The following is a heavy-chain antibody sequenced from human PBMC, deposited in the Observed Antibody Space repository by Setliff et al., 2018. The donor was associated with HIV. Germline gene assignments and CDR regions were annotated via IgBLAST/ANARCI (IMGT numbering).Heavy chain of an antibody. CDR3: ARGLLDY. D-gene: IGHD5-18*01. V-gene: IGHV4-39*07. Sequence: SETLSLTCNASGASISSYYWSWIRQPPGKGLEWIGSVFHSGYTYYNPSLKSRVTISVDTSKNQFSLKLSSVTAADTAVYYCARGLLDYWGQGTLVTVSS. CDR1: GASISSYY. CDR2: VFHSGYT. J-gene: IGHJ4*02.